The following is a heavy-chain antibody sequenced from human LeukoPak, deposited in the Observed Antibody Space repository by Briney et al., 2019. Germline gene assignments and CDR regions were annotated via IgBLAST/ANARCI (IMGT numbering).Heavy chain of an antibody. Sequence: ASVKVSCKASGGTFSSYAISWVRHAPGQGNEWMGGIIPIFGTANYAQKFQGRVTITTDESTSTAYMELSSLRSEDTAVYYCARGTDISAAWFDPWGQGTLVTVSS. CDR2: IIPIFGTA. CDR3: ARGTDISAAWFDP. CDR1: GGTFSSYA. V-gene: IGHV1-69*05. D-gene: IGHD6-19*01. J-gene: IGHJ5*02.